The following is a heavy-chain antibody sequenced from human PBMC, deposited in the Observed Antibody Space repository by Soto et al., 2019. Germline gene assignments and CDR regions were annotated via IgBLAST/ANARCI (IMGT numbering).Heavy chain of an antibody. J-gene: IGHJ4*02. CDR3: ARSGDVATVTDY. CDR1: GFTFGTYW. CDR2: INEDGSKN. D-gene: IGHD4-17*01. V-gene: IGHV3-7*01. Sequence: EVQLVESGGGLVQPGGSLRLSCAASGFTFGTYWMSWVRQAPGKGLEWVANINEDGSKNYYVDSVRGRFTISRDNAQKSLYLHMSRLRAEDTAVYYCARSGDVATVTDYWGQGTLVTVSS.